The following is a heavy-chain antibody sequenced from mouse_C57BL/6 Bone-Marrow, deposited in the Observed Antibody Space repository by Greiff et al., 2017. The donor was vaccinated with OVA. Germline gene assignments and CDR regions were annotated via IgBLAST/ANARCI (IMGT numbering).Heavy chain of an antibody. CDR1: GFTFSDYG. CDR3: ARAPYDGYVYYAMDY. J-gene: IGHJ4*01. CDR2: ISSGSSTI. D-gene: IGHD2-3*01. V-gene: IGHV5-17*01. Sequence: EVKLMESGGGLVKPGGSLKLSCAASGFTFSDYGMHWVRQAPEKGLEWVAYISSGSSTIYYADTVKGRFTISRDNAKNTLFLQMTSLRSEDTAMYYCARAPYDGYVYYAMDYWGQGTSVTVSS.